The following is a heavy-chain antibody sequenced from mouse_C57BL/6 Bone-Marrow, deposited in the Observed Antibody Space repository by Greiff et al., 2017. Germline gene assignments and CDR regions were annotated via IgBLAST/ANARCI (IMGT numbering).Heavy chain of an antibody. CDR2: IDPENGDT. D-gene: IGHD1-1*01. CDR3: TLITTVVADY. Sequence: VQLQQSGAELVRPGASVKLSCTASGFNIKDDYMHWVKQRPEQGLEWIGWIDPENGDTEYASKFQGKTTITADTSSNTAYLQLSSLTSEDTAVDYCTLITTVVADYWGKGTTLTVSS. V-gene: IGHV14-4*01. J-gene: IGHJ2*01. CDR1: GFNIKDDY.